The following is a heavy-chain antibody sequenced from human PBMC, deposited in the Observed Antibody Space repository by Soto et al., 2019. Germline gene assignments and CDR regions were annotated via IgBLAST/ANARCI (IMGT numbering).Heavy chain of an antibody. Sequence: GGSLRLSCATSGFTFGNYWMHWVRQAPGKGLEWVSHMNSDGSTTNYADSVKGRFTVSRDNARNTLYLQMNSLRAEDTAVYYCATAEVDYWGPGTLVTVSS. CDR3: ATAEVDY. V-gene: IGHV3-74*01. CDR1: GFTFGNYW. J-gene: IGHJ4*02. CDR2: MNSDGSTT.